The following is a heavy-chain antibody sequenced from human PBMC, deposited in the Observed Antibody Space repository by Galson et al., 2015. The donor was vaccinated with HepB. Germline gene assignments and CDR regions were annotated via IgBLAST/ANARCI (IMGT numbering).Heavy chain of an antibody. J-gene: IGHJ6*02. D-gene: IGHD5-18*01. Sequence: LSLTCAVSGGSISSSNWWSWVRQPPGKGLEWIGEIYHSGSTNYNPSLESRVTISVDKSKNQFSLKLSSVTAADTAVYYCARRVDTAMVTYGMDVWGQGTTVTVSS. CDR1: GGSISSSNW. CDR3: ARRVDTAMVTYGMDV. V-gene: IGHV4-4*02. CDR2: IYHSGST.